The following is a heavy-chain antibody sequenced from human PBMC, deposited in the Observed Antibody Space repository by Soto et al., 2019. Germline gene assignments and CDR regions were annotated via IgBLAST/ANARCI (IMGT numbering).Heavy chain of an antibody. D-gene: IGHD3-3*01. J-gene: IGHJ6*02. CDR2: LSWDGRHT. Sequence: EVQLVESGGVVVQPGGSLRLSCAASGFIFDDYSMYWVRQAPGKGLEWVSLLSWDGRHTYYADSVKGRFIISRDNSRNSLYLQMTSLTTADTALYYCAQARRSIFGGMDVWGQGTTVTVSS. V-gene: IGHV3-43*01. CDR3: AQARRSIFGGMDV. CDR1: GFIFDDYS.